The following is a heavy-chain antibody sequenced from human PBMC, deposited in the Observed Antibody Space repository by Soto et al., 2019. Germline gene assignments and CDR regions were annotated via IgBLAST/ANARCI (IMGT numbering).Heavy chain of an antibody. CDR3: ARSAKKTWLPDF. CDR2: INAGNGNT. D-gene: IGHD5-12*01. V-gene: IGHV1-3*01. Sequence: SVEVSCKASGFSFIDYSILWVRQAPGQSLEWLGWINAGNGNTKYSHKSQDRVTITSDTSATTTYMELRSLRSEDTAVFYCARSAKKTWLPDFWGQGTLVTVSS. CDR1: GFSFIDYS. J-gene: IGHJ1*01.